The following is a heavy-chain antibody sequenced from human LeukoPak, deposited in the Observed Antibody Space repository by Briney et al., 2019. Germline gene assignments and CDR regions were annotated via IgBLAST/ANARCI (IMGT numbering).Heavy chain of an antibody. V-gene: IGHV4-39*01. D-gene: IGHD3-22*01. Sequence: SETLSLTCTVSGGSISSSSYYWGWIRQPPGKGLEWIGTIYYNGGTYYNPSLKSRVTMSVDTSKNQFSLKLSSVTAADTAVYYGARQGSGYFDYWGQGTLVTVSS. CDR2: IYYNGGT. CDR1: GGSISSSSYY. J-gene: IGHJ4*02. CDR3: ARQGSGYFDY.